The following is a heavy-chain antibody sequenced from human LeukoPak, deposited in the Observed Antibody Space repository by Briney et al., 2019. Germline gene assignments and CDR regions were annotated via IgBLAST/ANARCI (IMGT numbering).Heavy chain of an antibody. CDR1: GFTLCSYE. J-gene: IGHJ5*02. D-gene: IGHD3-22*01. Sequence: GGSLRLSCSASGFTLCSYEMNWVRQAPGKGLEWVSYISSSGSTIYYADSVKGRFTISRDNAKNSLYLQMNSLRAEDTAVYYCARGRNYDSSGYSRYNNWFDPWGQGTLVTVSS. CDR2: ISSSGSTI. V-gene: IGHV3-48*03. CDR3: ARGRNYDSSGYSRYNNWFDP.